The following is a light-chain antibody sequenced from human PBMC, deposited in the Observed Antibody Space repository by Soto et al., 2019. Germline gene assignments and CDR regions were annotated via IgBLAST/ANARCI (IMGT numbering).Light chain of an antibody. V-gene: IGLV2-8*01. CDR3: SSYAGSNNVV. J-gene: IGLJ2*01. CDR2: EVT. Sequence: QSVLTQPPSASGSPGQSVTISCTGTSSDVGGYNLVSWYQQHPGKAPKLMIYEVTKWPSGVPDRFSGSTSGTTASLTVSGLQAEDEADYYCSSYAGSNNVVFGGATKLTVL. CDR1: SSDVGGYNL.